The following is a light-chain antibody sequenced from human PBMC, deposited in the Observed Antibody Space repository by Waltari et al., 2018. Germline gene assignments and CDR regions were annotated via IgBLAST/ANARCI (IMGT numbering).Light chain of an antibody. CDR2: EVN. CDR3: SSYAGSNTFL. J-gene: IGLJ2*01. V-gene: IGLV2-11*01. CDR1: SSDIGGYNY. Sequence: QAALTQPRSVSGSPGQSVTISCTGTSSDIGGYNYVSWYQQHPGTAPKLMIYEVNKRPSGFSDRFSCSKSGNTASLTISGLQAEDEADYFCSSYAGSNTFLFGGGTRLTVL.